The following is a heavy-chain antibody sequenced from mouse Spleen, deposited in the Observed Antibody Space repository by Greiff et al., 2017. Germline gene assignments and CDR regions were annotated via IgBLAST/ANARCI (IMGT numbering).Heavy chain of an antibody. CDR2: ISYSGST. Sequence: VQLQQSGPSLVKPSQTLSLTCSVTGDSITSGYWNWIRKFPGNKLEYMGYISYSGSTYYNPSLKSRISITRDTSKNQYYLQLNSVTTEDTATYYCASRVITTTDYYAMDYWGQGTSVTVSS. CDR1: GDSITSGY. J-gene: IGHJ4*01. D-gene: IGHD2-4*01. CDR3: ASRVITTTDYYAMDY. V-gene: IGHV3-8*02.